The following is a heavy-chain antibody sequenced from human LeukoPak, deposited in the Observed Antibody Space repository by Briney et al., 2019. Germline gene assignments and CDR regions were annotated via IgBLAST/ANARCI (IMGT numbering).Heavy chain of an antibody. D-gene: IGHD2-8*02. Sequence: GGSLRLSCAASGFTFSTFAMIWVRQPPGKGLEWVSSIFPSGGEIHYADSVRGRFTISRENYKSTLSLQMNSLRAEDTAIYYCATYRQVLLPFESWGQGTLVTVSS. CDR3: ATYRQVLLPFES. J-gene: IGHJ4*02. V-gene: IGHV3-23*01. CDR1: GFTFSTFA. CDR2: IFPSGGEI.